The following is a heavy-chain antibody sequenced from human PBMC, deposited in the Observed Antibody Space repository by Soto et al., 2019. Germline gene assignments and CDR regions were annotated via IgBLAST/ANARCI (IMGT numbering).Heavy chain of an antibody. V-gene: IGHV4-39*01. Sequence: QLQLQESGPGLVKPSETLSLTCTVSGGSISSSSYYWGGIRQPPGKGLEWIGSIYYSGSTYYNPSLKSRVTISVDTSKNQFSLKLSSVTAADTAVYYCARLGGAVAPYYYGMDVWGQGTTVTVSS. CDR3: ARLGGAVAPYYYGMDV. D-gene: IGHD6-19*01. CDR1: GGSISSSSYY. J-gene: IGHJ6*02. CDR2: IYYSGST.